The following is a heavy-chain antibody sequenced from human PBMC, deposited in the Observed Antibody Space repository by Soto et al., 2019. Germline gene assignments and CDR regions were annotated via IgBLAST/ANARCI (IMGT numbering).Heavy chain of an antibody. CDR1: GYSFTNDG. D-gene: IGHD1-1*01. CDR2: ISGYNGNT. V-gene: IGHV1-18*01. CDR3: ARANTWVTGRVGTH. Sequence: QIHLEQSRIEMKEPGTSLKISCATSGYSFTNDGIRWVRQAPGQGLEWMGWISGYNGNTKYAQSFHDSVVMTADKFTSTGYLEMRHLRSNDTAVYYCARANTWVTGRVGTHWGQGTKVTVSS. J-gene: IGHJ4*02.